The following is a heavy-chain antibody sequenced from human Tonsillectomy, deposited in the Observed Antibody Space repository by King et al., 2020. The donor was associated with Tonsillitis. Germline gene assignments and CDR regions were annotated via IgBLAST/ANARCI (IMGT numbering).Heavy chain of an antibody. CDR2: ISGSGGST. CDR1: GFTFSSYA. CDR3: SKSGLDGSGTWHYYDGMDV. D-gene: IGHD3-10*01. V-gene: IGHV3-23*04. Sequence: EVQLVESGGGLVQPGGSLRLSCAASGFTFSSYAMSWVRQAPGKGLEWVSGISGSGGSTYYADSVKGRFTISRDNSKNTLYLQMNSLRAEDTAVYYCSKSGLDGSGTWHYYDGMDVWGQGTTVTVSS. J-gene: IGHJ6*02.